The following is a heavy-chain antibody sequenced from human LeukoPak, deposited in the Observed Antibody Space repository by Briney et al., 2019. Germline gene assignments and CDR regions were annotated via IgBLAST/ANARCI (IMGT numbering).Heavy chain of an antibody. CDR3: AKYFASGSYYKLPH. Sequence: GGSLRLSCAASGFTFNSYDMSWARQARGKGLEWVSTISGSGAYTYYADSVKGRFTISRDNSKNTLYLQMNSLRAEDTAVYYCAKYFASGSYYKLPHWGQGTLVTVSS. D-gene: IGHD3-10*01. V-gene: IGHV3-23*01. CDR1: GFTFNSYD. CDR2: ISGSGAYT. J-gene: IGHJ1*01.